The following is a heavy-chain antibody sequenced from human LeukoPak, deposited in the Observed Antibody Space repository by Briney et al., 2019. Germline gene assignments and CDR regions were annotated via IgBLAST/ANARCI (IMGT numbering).Heavy chain of an antibody. J-gene: IGHJ6*02. CDR2: ISYDGSNK. Sequence: PGGSLRLSCAASGFTFSSYAMHWVRQAPGKGLEWVAVISYDGSNKYYADSVKGRFTISRDNSKNTLYLQMNSLRAEDTAVYYCASNSVLPRYYYYYGMDVWGQGTTVTVSS. V-gene: IGHV3-30-3*01. CDR1: GFTFSSYA. CDR3: ASNSVLPRYYYYYGMDV. D-gene: IGHD4-23*01.